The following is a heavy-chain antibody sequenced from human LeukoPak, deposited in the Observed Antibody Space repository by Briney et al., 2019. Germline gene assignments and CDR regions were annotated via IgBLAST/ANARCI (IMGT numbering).Heavy chain of an antibody. CDR2: IYYSGST. D-gene: IGHD6-6*01. J-gene: IGHJ4*02. CDR1: GGSISSSSYY. CDR3: ARPRYSSSSVDY. Sequence: SETLSLTCTVSGGSISSSSYYWGWIRQPPGKGLEWIGSIYYSGSTYYNLSLKSRVTISVDTSKNQFSLKLSSVTAADTAVYYCARPRYSSSSVDYWGRGTLVTVSS. V-gene: IGHV4-39*01.